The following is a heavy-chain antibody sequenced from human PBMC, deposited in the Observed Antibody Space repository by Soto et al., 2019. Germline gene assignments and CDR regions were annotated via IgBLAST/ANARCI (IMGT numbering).Heavy chain of an antibody. CDR1: GFTFSDYR. CDR3: ARYPSATVLTGNYYFAS. Sequence: EVQLVESGGGLVQPGGSLRLSCAASGFTFSDYRMNWVRQAPGKGLEWVSYISSGSRTIYYADSVKGRFTISRDNAKNSLYLQMNSLRAEDTAVYYCARYPSATVLTGNYYFASWGPGTLVTVSS. CDR2: ISSGSRTI. V-gene: IGHV3-48*01. J-gene: IGHJ4*02. D-gene: IGHD3-9*01.